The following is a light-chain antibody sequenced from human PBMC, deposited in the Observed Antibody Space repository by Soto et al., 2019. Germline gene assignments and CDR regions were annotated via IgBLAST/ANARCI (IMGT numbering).Light chain of an antibody. J-gene: IGLJ2*01. CDR1: GSDVASYDY. Sequence: QSALTQPPSASGSPGQSVTISCTGTGSDVASYDYVSWYQQHPGKAPKLIIYEVTKRPSGVPDRFSASKSGTTASLTVSGLQAEDEAVYYCSSYADTNNLVFGGGTKLTVL. V-gene: IGLV2-8*01. CDR3: SSYADTNNLV. CDR2: EVT.